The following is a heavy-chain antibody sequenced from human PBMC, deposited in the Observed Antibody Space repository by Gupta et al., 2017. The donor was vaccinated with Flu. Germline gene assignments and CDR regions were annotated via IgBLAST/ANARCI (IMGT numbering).Heavy chain of an antibody. J-gene: IGHJ4*02. V-gene: IGHV3-23*01. D-gene: IGHD6-19*01. CDR3: AKDLIAVAVAPGDFDY. Sequence: EVQLLESGGGLVQPGGSLRLSCAASGFTFSSYAMSWVRQAPGKGLEWVSAISGSGGSTYYADSVKGRFTISRDNSKNTLYLQMNSLRAEDTAVYYCAKDLIAVAVAPGDFDYWGQGTLVTVSS. CDR2: ISGSGGST. CDR1: GFTFSSYA.